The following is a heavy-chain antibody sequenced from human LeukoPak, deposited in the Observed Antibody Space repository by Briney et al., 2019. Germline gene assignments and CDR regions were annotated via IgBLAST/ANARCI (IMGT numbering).Heavy chain of an antibody. CDR1: GFTFSRYW. CDR3: ATSVTPHTYGRVDYAY. V-gene: IGHV3-74*03. Sequence: GGSLRLSCAASGFTFSRYWMHWVRQAPGKGLMWVSRIYSDEMTATYADSVKGRFTTSRDNAKSTLYLQMNSLRADDTAVYYCATSVTPHTYGRVDYAYWGQGVLVTVSS. J-gene: IGHJ1*01. D-gene: IGHD5-18*01. CDR2: IYSDEMTA.